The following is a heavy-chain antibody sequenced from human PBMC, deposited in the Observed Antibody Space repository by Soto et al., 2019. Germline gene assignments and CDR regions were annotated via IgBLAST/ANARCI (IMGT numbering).Heavy chain of an antibody. J-gene: IGHJ3*02. D-gene: IGHD4-17*01. CDR2: INAGGSDT. V-gene: IGHV3-23*01. CDR3: AHPRGYGVFDAYDI. CDR1: GFTFSTYA. Sequence: GGSLRLSCAASGFTFSTYAMSWVCQAPGKGLEWVSAINAGGSDTYYADSVKGRFTISRDNSITTLFLQMNSLRTEDTAVYYCAHPRGYGVFDAYDIWGQGALVTVSS.